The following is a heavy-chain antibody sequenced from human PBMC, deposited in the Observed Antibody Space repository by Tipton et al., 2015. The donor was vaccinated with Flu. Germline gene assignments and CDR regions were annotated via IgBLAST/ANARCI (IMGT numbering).Heavy chain of an antibody. CDR1: GGSISSGGYY. CDR2: IYYSGST. D-gene: IGHD6-19*01. V-gene: IGHV4-31*03. J-gene: IGHJ5*02. Sequence: TLSLTCTVSGGSISSGGYYWSWIRQHPGKGLEWIGYIYYSGSTYYNPSLKSRVTISVDTSKNQFSLKLSSVTAADTAAYYCARDLDSSGWYDNWFDPWGQGTLVTVSS. CDR3: ARDLDSSGWYDNWFDP.